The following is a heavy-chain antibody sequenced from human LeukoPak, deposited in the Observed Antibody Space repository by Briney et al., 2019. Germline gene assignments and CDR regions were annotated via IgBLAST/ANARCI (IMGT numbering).Heavy chain of an antibody. CDR2: IIPIFGTA. D-gene: IGHD3-22*01. V-gene: IGHV1-69*13. Sequence: SVKVSCKASGGTFSSYAISWVRQAPGQGLEWMGGIIPIFGTANYAQKFQGRVTITADESTSTAYMELSSLRSEDTAVYYCARNDYYDSSGNFDYWGQGTLVTVSS. CDR3: ARNDYYDSSGNFDY. CDR1: GGTFSSYA. J-gene: IGHJ4*02.